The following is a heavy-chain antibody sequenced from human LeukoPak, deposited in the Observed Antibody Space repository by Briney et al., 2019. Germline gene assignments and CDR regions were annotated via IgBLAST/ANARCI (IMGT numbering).Heavy chain of an antibody. CDR3: AKQGYYYYDSSGYDY. D-gene: IGHD3-22*01. J-gene: IGHJ4*02. CDR1: GFTFSSYG. CDR2: IWYDGSDK. V-gene: IGHV3-33*06. Sequence: PGRSLRLSCAASGFTFSSYGMHWVRQAPGKGLGWVAVIWYDGSDKYYADSVKGRFTISRDNSKNTLYLQMNSLRAEDTAVYYCAKQGYYYYDSSGYDYWGQGTLVTVSS.